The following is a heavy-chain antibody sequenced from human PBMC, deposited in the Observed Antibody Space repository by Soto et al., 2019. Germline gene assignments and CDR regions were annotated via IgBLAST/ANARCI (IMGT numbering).Heavy chain of an antibody. J-gene: IGHJ6*02. V-gene: IGHV1-46*01. D-gene: IGHD3-22*01. CDR3: AREGQYYYDSSGYYKGTGTLNHDYGMYV. CDR1: GYTFTSYY. CDR2: INPSGGST. Sequence: ASVKVSCKASGYTFTSYYMHWVRQAPGQGLEWMGIINPSGGSTSYAQKFQGRVTMTRDTSTSTVYMELSSLRSEDTAVYYCAREGQYYYDSSGYYKGTGTLNHDYGMYVWGQGTTVTVSS.